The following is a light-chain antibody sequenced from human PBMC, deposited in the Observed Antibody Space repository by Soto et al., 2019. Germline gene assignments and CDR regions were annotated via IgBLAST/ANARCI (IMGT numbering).Light chain of an antibody. CDR1: QSVSSSY. Sequence: EIVLTQSPGTLSLSPGERATLSCRASQSVSSSYLACYQQKPGQSPRLLIYGASSRATGIPDRFSGSGSGTDFSLPISRLGPEDFAVYYCQQYGSSPPITFVQGTRLEIK. V-gene: IGKV3-20*01. CDR3: QQYGSSPPIT. CDR2: GAS. J-gene: IGKJ5*01.